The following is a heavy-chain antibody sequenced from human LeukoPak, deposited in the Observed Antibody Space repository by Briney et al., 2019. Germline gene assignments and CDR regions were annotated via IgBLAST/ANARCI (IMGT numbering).Heavy chain of an antibody. J-gene: IGHJ4*02. CDR2: FDPEDGET. D-gene: IGHD6-19*01. CDR1: GYTLTELS. CDR3: ARGKTIRVADPFDY. V-gene: IGHV1-24*01. Sequence: ASVKVSCKVSGYTLTELSMHWVRQAPGKGLEWMGGFDPEDGETIYAQKFQGRVTMTEDTSTDTAYMELRSLRSDDTAVYYCARGKTIRVADPFDYWGQGTLVTVSS.